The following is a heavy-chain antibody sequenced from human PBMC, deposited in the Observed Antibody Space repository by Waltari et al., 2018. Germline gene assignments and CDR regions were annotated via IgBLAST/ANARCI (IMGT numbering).Heavy chain of an antibody. V-gene: IGHV3-74*01. CDR1: GFTFSKYW. D-gene: IGHD6-19*01. CDR2: IKEKGKTQ. CDR3: ARDLAGRDDS. Sequence: EVQLVESGGGLVQPGGSLRLSCAASGFTFSKYWMHWVGQAPGKGLVWVARIKEKGKTQACAVPVKGRFTISRDNAKNTMDLQMKSLRPEDTAVYFCARDLAGRDDSWGQGTLVTVSS. J-gene: IGHJ5*01.